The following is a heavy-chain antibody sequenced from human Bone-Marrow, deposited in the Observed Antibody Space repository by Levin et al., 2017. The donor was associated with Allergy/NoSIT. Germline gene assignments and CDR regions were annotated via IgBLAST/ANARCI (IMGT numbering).Heavy chain of an antibody. J-gene: IGHJ4*02. CDR1: GFTFSSYG. D-gene: IGHD2-15*01. CDR3: ARAGDIVVVVAATLFPFDY. CDR2: IWYDGSNK. Sequence: GGSLRLSCAASGFTFSSYGMHWVRQAPGKGLEWVAVIWYDGSNKYYADSVKGRFTISRDNSKNTLYLQMNSLRAEDTAVYYCARAGDIVVVVAATLFPFDYWGQGTLVTVSS. V-gene: IGHV3-33*01.